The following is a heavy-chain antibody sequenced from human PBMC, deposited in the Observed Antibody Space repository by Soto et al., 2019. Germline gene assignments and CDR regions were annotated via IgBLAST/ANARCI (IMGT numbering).Heavy chain of an antibody. Sequence: PSETLSLTCAVYGGSFSGYYWSWIRQPPGKGLEWIGEINHSGSTNYNPSLKSRVTISVDTSKNQFSLKLSSVTAADTAVYYCARDNSSGYYYDYWRQGTLVTVSS. CDR2: INHSGST. CDR3: ARDNSSGYYYDY. D-gene: IGHD3-22*01. V-gene: IGHV4-34*01. CDR1: GGSFSGYY. J-gene: IGHJ4*02.